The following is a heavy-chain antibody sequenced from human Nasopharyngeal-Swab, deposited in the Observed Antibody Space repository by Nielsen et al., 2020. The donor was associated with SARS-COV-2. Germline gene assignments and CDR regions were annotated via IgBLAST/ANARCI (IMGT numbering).Heavy chain of an antibody. CDR2: IIPIFGTA. D-gene: IGHD3-16*02. CDR3: ARDVYDYVWGSYRQTNDAFDI. Sequence: SVKVSCKASGGTFSSYAISWVRQAPGQGLEWMGGIIPIFGTANYAQKFQGRVTITADESTSTAYMELSSLRSEDTAVYYWARDVYDYVWGSYRQTNDAFDIWGQGTMVTVSS. V-gene: IGHV1-69*13. CDR1: GGTFSSYA. J-gene: IGHJ3*02.